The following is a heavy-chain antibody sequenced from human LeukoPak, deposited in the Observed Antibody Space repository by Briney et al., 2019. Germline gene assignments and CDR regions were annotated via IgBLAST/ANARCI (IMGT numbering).Heavy chain of an antibody. CDR3: ARGPPPIALFGVGWGMDV. Sequence: QPGRSLRLSCAASGFTFSSYAMHWVRQAPGKGLEWVAVISYDGSNKYYADSVKGRFTISRDNSENTLYLQMNSLRAEDTAVYYCARGPPPIALFGVGWGMDVWGQGTTVTVSS. D-gene: IGHD3-3*01. V-gene: IGHV3-30-3*01. CDR2: ISYDGSNK. J-gene: IGHJ6*02. CDR1: GFTFSSYA.